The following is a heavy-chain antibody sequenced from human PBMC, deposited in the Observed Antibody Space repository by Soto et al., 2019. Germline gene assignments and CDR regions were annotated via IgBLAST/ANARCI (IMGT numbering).Heavy chain of an antibody. CDR2: IYYSGST. CDR1: GGSISSGGYY. Sequence: PSETLSLTCTVSGGSISSGGYYWSWIRQHPGKGLEWIGYIYYSGSTYYNPSLKSRVTISVDTSKNQFSLKLSSVTAADTAVYYCARATSRSAAGNYYYYGMDVWGQGTTVTSP. J-gene: IGHJ6*02. V-gene: IGHV4-31*03. CDR3: ARATSRSAAGNYYYYGMDV. D-gene: IGHD6-13*01.